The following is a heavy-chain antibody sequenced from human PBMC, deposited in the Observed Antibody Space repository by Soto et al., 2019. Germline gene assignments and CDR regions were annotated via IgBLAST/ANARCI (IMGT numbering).Heavy chain of an antibody. V-gene: IGHV3-23*05. CDR3: AKDAIYNDGLWLMDH. CDR2: IYGSGRGI. J-gene: IGHJ4*02. D-gene: IGHD2-21*01. Sequence: GGSLRLSCTASGLPHSNFAMMWVRQAPGKGLECVSGIYGSGRGIEYADSVKGRFTISRDNSKNTVYLQMTDLRADDTAVYYCAKDAIYNDGLWLMDHWGQGTQVTVS. CDR1: GLPHSNFA.